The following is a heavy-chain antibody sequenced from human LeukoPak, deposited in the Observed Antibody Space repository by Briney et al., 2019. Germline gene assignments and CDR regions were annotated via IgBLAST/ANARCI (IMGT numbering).Heavy chain of an antibody. CDR3: ARVDGSSWYGYYYYYYMDV. D-gene: IGHD6-13*01. V-gene: IGHV4-59*12. CDR1: GDSISTYY. Sequence: SETLSLTCTVSGDSISTYYWSWIRQPPGKGLEWIGYIYYRVTSDYDPSLKSRVTMSVDMSTRQISLKLSSVTAADTAVYYCARVDGSSWYGYYYYYYMDVWGKGTTVTVSS. CDR2: IYYRVTS. J-gene: IGHJ6*03.